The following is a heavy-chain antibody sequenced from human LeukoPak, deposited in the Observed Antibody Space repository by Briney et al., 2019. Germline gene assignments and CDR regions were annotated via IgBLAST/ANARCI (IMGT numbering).Heavy chain of an antibody. J-gene: IGHJ4*02. CDR1: GGSISSYY. CDR3: ARHVRLTGLDY. D-gene: IGHD6-19*01. V-gene: IGHV4-59*08. CDR2: IYYSGST. Sequence: SETLSLTCTVSGGSISSYYWSWIRQPPGKGLEWIGYIYYSGSTNYNPLLKSRVTISVDTSKNQFSLKLSSVTAADTAVYYCARHVRLTGLDYWGQGTLVTVSS.